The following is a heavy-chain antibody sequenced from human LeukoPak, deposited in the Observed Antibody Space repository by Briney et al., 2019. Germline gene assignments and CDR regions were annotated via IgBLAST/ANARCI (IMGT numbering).Heavy chain of an antibody. CDR3: AELGITMIGGV. D-gene: IGHD3-10*02. CDR2: ISSSGSTI. CDR1: GFTFSSYE. Sequence: GGSLRLSCAASGFTFSSYEMNWVRQAPGKGLEWVSYISSSGSTIYYADYVKGRFTISRDNAKNSLDLQMHSLRAEDTAVYYCAELGITMIGGVWGKGTTVTISS. J-gene: IGHJ6*04. V-gene: IGHV3-48*03.